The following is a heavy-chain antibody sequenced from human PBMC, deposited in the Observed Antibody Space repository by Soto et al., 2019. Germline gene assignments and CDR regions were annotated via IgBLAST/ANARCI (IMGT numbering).Heavy chain of an antibody. CDR1: GYSFAGYW. Sequence: GESLKISCKGSGYSFAGYWITWVRQKPGKGLEWMGRIDPSDSQTYYSPSFRGHVTISITKSITTVFLQWSSLRASDTAMYYCARQIYDSDTGPNFQYYFDSWGQGTPVTVSS. D-gene: IGHD3-22*01. J-gene: IGHJ4*02. CDR2: IDPSDSQT. CDR3: ARQIYDSDTGPNFQYYFDS. V-gene: IGHV5-10-1*01.